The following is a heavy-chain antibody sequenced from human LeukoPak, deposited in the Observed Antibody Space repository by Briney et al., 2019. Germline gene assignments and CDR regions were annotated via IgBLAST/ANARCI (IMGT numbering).Heavy chain of an antibody. D-gene: IGHD2-2*01. CDR2: IYYSGST. Sequence: KPSETLSLTCTVSGGSISSSSYYWGWIRQPPGKGLEWIGSIYYSGSTYYNPSLKSRVTISVDTSKNQFSLKLSSVTAADTAVYYCARLRFVYCSSTSCKRNVWGKGTTVTVSS. CDR3: ARLRFVYCSSTSCKRNV. V-gene: IGHV4-39*01. CDR1: GGSISSSSYY. J-gene: IGHJ6*04.